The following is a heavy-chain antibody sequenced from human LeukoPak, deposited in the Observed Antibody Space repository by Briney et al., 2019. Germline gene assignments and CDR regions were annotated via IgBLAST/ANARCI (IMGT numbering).Heavy chain of an antibody. V-gene: IGHV3-23*01. D-gene: IGHD2-15*01. CDR1: GFTFSSYA. J-gene: IGHJ4*02. CDR2: ISGSGVNT. Sequence: PGGSLRLSCAASGFTFSSYAMSWVRQAPGKGLEWVSGISGSGVNTYYATSVRGRFTISRDNSKNTLHLQMNGLRADDAAIYYCAKANVGHCSGAFCYHFDSWGQGTLITVSS. CDR3: AKANVGHCSGAFCYHFDS.